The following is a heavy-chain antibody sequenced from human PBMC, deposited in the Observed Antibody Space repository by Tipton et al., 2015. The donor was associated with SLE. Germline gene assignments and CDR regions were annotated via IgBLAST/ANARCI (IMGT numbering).Heavy chain of an antibody. CDR1: GGSISSSSYY. D-gene: IGHD6-13*01. V-gene: IGHV4-39*07. CDR2: IYYSGST. J-gene: IGHJ4*02. CDR3: ARRRSSSKTDY. Sequence: LRLSCTVSGGSISSSSYYWGWIRQPPGKGLEWIGSIYYSGSTYYNPSLKSRVTISVDTSKNQFSLKLSSVTAADTAVYYCARRRSSSKTDYWGQGTLVTVSS.